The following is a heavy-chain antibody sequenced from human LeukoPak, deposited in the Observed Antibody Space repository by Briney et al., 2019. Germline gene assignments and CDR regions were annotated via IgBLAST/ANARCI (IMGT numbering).Heavy chain of an antibody. D-gene: IGHD3-3*01. Sequence: PSETLSLTCTVSGGSISSYYWSWIRQPPGKGLEWIGYIYYSGSTNYNPSLKSRVTISVDTSKNQFSLKLSSVTAADTSIYYCARGLASGYPPIPFDYWGQGTQVTVSS. V-gene: IGHV4-59*12. CDR3: ARGLASGYPPIPFDY. J-gene: IGHJ4*02. CDR2: IYYSGST. CDR1: GGSISSYY.